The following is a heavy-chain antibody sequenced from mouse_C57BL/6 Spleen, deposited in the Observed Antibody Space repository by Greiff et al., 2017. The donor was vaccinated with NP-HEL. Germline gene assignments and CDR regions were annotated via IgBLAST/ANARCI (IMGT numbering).Heavy chain of an antibody. V-gene: IGHV1-63*01. J-gene: IGHJ4*01. CDR1: GYTFTNYW. Sequence: QVQLQQSGAELVRPGTSVKLSCKASGYTFTNYWIGWAKQRPGHGLEWIGDIYPGGGYTNYNEKFKGKATLTADKSSSTAYMQFSSLTSEDSAICYCARSGYYAMDYWGQGTSVTVSS. CDR3: ARSGYYAMDY. CDR2: IYPGGGYT.